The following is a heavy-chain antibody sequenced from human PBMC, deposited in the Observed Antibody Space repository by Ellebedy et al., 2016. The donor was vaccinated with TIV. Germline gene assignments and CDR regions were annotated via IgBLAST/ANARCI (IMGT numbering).Heavy chain of an antibody. CDR1: GGSISSGDYY. CDR2: IYYSGST. D-gene: IGHD3-22*01. V-gene: IGHV4-30-4*01. Sequence: SETLSLXXTVSGGSISSGDYYWSWIRQPPGKGLEWIGYIYYSGSTYYNPSLKSRVTISVDTSKNQFSPKLSSVTAADTAVYYCARDWDYYDSSGYGRAFDIWGQGTMVTVSS. CDR3: ARDWDYYDSSGYGRAFDI. J-gene: IGHJ3*02.